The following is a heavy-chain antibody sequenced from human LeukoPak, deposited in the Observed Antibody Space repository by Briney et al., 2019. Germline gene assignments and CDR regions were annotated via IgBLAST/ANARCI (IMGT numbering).Heavy chain of an antibody. CDR2: ISSSSSYI. CDR3: ARATTIFGVVSAFDI. CDR1: GFTLSSYS. Sequence: GGSLRLSCAASGFTLSSYSVNWVRQAPGKGLEWVSSISSSSSYIYYADSVKGRFTISRDNAKNSLDLQMNSLRAEDTAVYYCARATTIFGVVSAFDIWGQGTMVTVSS. V-gene: IGHV3-21*01. J-gene: IGHJ3*02. D-gene: IGHD3-3*01.